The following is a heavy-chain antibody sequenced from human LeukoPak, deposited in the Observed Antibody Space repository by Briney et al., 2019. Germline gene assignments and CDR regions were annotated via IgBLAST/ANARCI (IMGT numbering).Heavy chain of an antibody. CDR2: ISGGGGST. J-gene: IGHJ4*02. D-gene: IGHD2-15*01. V-gene: IGHV3-23*01. CDR3: VRQDCSSGSCYLDY. Sequence: GGSLRLSCAASGFTFNNYAMSWVRQAPGKGLEWVSSISGGGGSTNYADSVKGRLTISRDNSQNTLFVQMNSLRVEDTAVYYCVRQDCSSGSCYLDYWGQGILVTVSS. CDR1: GFTFNNYA.